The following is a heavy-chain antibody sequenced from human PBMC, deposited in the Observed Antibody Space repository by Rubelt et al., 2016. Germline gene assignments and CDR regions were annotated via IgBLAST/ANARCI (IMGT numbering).Heavy chain of an antibody. CDR1: GGSISSYY. CDR3: ARDRHSYGF. D-gene: IGHD5-18*01. V-gene: IGHV4-59*01. J-gene: IGHJ4*02. Sequence: QVQLQQWGPGLVKPSETLSLTCTDSGGSISSYYWSWIRQPPGKGLEWIGYIYYSGSTNYNPSLKSRVSISVETSKNQFSLKLSSVTAADTAMYYCARDRHSYGFWGQGTLVTVSS. CDR2: IYYSGST.